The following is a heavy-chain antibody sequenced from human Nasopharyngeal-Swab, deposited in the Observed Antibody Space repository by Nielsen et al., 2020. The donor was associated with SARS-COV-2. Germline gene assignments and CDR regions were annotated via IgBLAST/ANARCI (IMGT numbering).Heavy chain of an antibody. V-gene: IGHV3-23*01. CDR3: ARPRGYSYGTYFDY. CDR1: GFTFSSSA. Sequence: GESLKISCAASGFTFSSSAISWVRQAPGMGLEWVSVIGAAGNTIYADSVKGRLTISRDNSKNTVYLQMNSLRAEDTAVYYCARPRGYSYGTYFDYWGQGTLVTVSS. CDR2: IGAAGNT. J-gene: IGHJ4*02. D-gene: IGHD5-18*01.